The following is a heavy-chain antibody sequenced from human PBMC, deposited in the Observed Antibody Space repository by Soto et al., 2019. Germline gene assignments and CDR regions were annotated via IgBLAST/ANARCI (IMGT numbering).Heavy chain of an antibody. Sequence: PSETLSLTCAVSGGSISSGGYSWSWIRQPPGKGLEWIGYIYHSGSTYYNPSLKSRVTISVDRSKNQFSLKLSSVTAADTAVCYCARVHYDYVWGSYRPAYGMDVWGQGTTVTVSS. J-gene: IGHJ6*02. V-gene: IGHV4-30-2*01. CDR2: IYHSGST. D-gene: IGHD3-16*02. CDR3: ARVHYDYVWGSYRPAYGMDV. CDR1: GGSISSGGYS.